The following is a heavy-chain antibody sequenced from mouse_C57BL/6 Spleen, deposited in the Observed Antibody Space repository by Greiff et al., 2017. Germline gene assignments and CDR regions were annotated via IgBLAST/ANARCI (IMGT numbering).Heavy chain of an antibody. CDR3: ARREGSYAWFAY. CDR1: GFTFSSYT. V-gene: IGHV5-9*01. D-gene: IGHD1-1*02. CDR2: ISGGGGNT. Sequence: EVQGVESGGGLVKPGGSLKLSCAASGFTFSSYTMSWVRQTPEKRLEWVATISGGGGNTYYPDSVKGRFTISRDNAKNNLYLQMSSRRSEDTALQYCARREGSYAWFAYWGQGTLVTGSA. J-gene: IGHJ3*01.